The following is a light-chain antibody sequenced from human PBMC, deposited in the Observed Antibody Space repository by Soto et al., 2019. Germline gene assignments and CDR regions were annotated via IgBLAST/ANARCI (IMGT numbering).Light chain of an antibody. CDR1: QSVSSN. J-gene: IGKJ1*01. CDR3: QQYNNWPWT. Sequence: EIVMTQSPATLSVSPGERATLSCRASQSVSSNLDWYQQKPGQAPRLLIYGASTRATGIPARFSGSGSGTEFTLTISSLQSEDFAVYYCQQYNNWPWTVGQGTKVEIK. CDR2: GAS. V-gene: IGKV3-15*01.